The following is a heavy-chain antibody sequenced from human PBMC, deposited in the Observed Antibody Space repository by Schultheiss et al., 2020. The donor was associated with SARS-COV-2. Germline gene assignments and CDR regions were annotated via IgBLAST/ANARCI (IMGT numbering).Heavy chain of an antibody. J-gene: IGHJ3*02. CDR2: IYYSGTT. CDR1: AGSVGGYY. D-gene: IGHD6-19*01. Sequence: SQTLSLTCTFSAGSVGGYYWHWIRQPPGKGLEWIGYIYYSGTTNYNPSLESRLTISMDTSKNQFSLRLYSVTAADTAVYYCARLYSSGIDAFDIWGQGTMVTVSS. CDR3: ARLYSSGIDAFDI. V-gene: IGHV4-59*02.